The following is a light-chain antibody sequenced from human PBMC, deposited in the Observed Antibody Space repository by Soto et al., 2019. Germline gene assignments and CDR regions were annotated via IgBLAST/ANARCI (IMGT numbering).Light chain of an antibody. CDR2: DAS. CDR1: QTISTF. CDR3: QQTYSTFAS. Sequence: DIQMTQSPSSLSASVGDRVTITCRSSQTISTFLHWFQQKPGKAPNLLIYDASSLQSGVPSRFSGSGSGTDFTLTISSLQPEDFGTYYCQQTYSTFASFGGGTKVDI. J-gene: IGKJ4*01. V-gene: IGKV1-39*01.